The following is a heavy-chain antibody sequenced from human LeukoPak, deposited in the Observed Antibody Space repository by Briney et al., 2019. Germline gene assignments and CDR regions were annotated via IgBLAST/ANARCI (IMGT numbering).Heavy chain of an antibody. J-gene: IGHJ4*02. V-gene: IGHV4-59*08. CDR1: DDSITSYY. D-gene: IGHD3/OR15-3a*01. CDR2: IHFSGNT. Sequence: PSETLSLTCAVSDDSITSYYWSWIRQPPGKGLEWIAYIHFSGNTAYHPSLKRRATISIDTSKSQFSLRLSSVAAADTAVYYCARRRDLFDYWGQGTLVTVSS. CDR3: ARRRDLFDY.